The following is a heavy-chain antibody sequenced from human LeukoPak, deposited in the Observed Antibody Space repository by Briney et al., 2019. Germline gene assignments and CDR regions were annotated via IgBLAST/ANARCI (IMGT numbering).Heavy chain of an antibody. Sequence: ASVKVSCKASGYTFTGYYMHWVRQAPGQGLEWMGWINPNSGGTNYAQKFQGRVTMTRDTSTSTAYMELSRLRSDDTAVYYCARALRTYQLLVFDYWGQGTLVTVSS. D-gene: IGHD2-2*01. V-gene: IGHV1-2*02. CDR2: INPNSGGT. J-gene: IGHJ4*02. CDR3: ARALRTYQLLVFDY. CDR1: GYTFTGYY.